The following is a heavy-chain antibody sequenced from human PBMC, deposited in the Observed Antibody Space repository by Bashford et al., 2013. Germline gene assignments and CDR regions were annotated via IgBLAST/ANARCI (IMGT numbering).Heavy chain of an antibody. J-gene: IGHJ3*02. V-gene: IGHV3-30*03. CDR1: GFTFSSYG. Sequence: GGSLRLSCAASGFTFSSYGMHWVRQAPGKGLEWVAIISYDGSNKYYADSVKGRFTISRDNSKNTLYLQMNSLRAEDTAVYYCARDPISRYSSGQRGFDIWGQGTMVTVSS. D-gene: IGHD6-19*01. CDR2: ISYDGSNK. CDR3: ARDPISRYSSGQRGFDI.